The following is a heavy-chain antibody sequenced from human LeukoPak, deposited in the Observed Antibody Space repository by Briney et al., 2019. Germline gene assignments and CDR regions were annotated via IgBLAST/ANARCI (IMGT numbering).Heavy chain of an antibody. D-gene: IGHD6-19*01. CDR1: GFTFSSYG. J-gene: IGHJ4*02. V-gene: IGHV3-30*02. CDR3: AKRSAESSGYFDY. Sequence: GGSLRLSCAASGFTFSSYGMHWVRQAPGKGLEWVAFIRYDGSNKYYADSVQGRFTISRDNSKNTLYLQMNSLRAEDTAVYYCAKRSAESSGYFDYWGQGTLVTVSS. CDR2: IRYDGSNK.